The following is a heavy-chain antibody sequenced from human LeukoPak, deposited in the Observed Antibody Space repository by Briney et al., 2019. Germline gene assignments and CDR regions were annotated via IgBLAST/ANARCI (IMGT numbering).Heavy chain of an antibody. D-gene: IGHD3-22*01. CDR3: ARGLRDEERHYGYYYMDV. J-gene: IGHJ6*03. Sequence: PSDTLSLTCTVSGDSVSGYYGSWIRQPPGKGLEWIGYFYTSAYTNYNPSLKSRVTMSVDTSKNQFSLKLTSVTAADTAVYYCARGLRDEERHYGYYYMDVWGKGTTVTVSS. CDR2: FYTSAYT. CDR1: GDSVSGYY. V-gene: IGHV4-4*09.